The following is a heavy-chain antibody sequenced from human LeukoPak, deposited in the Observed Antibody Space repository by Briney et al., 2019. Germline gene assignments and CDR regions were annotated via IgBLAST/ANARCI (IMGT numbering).Heavy chain of an antibody. CDR1: GGSISSTKW. V-gene: IGHV4-4*02. Sequence: SGTLSLTCAVSGGSISSTKWWTWVRQPPGKGLEWIGEIYHGGSANYNPSPKSRVTISVDKSKNQFSLKLSSVTAADTAVYYCAKTQQWRSIDSWGQGTLVTVPS. D-gene: IGHD6-19*01. CDR2: IYHGGSA. J-gene: IGHJ4*02. CDR3: AKTQQWRSIDS.